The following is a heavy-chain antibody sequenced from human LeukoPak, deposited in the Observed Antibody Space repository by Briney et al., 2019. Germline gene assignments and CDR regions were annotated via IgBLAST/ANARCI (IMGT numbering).Heavy chain of an antibody. CDR3: ARAANNWNYYYYYMDV. CDR1: GGTFSSYA. J-gene: IGHJ6*03. Sequence: ASVKVSCKASGGTFSSYAISWVRQAPGQGLEWMGGIIPIFGTANYAQKFQGRVTITTDESTSTAYMELSSLRSEDTAVYYCARAANNWNYYYYYMDVWGKGTTVTVSS. CDR2: IIPIFGTA. D-gene: IGHD1-1*01. V-gene: IGHV1-69*05.